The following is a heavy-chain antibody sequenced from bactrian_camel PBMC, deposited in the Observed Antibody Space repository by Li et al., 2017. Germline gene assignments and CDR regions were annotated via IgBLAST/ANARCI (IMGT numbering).Heavy chain of an antibody. CDR2: IYRGGSST. J-gene: IGHJ4*01. V-gene: IGHV3S54*01. CDR1: GDGYSSSA. CDR3: AADSVILPGRELEASEYSY. D-gene: IGHD1*01. Sequence: QVQPVESGGGSVQAGGSLRLSCAASGDGYSSSAMGWFRQAPGKERQGVAAIYRGGSSTYYADSVTGRFAISLGSAKNTMYLQMNSLKPEDTAMYYCAADSVILPGRELEASEYSYWGQGTQVTVS.